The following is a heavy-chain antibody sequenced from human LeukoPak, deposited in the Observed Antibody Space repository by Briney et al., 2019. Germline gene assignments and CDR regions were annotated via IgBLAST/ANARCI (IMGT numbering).Heavy chain of an antibody. V-gene: IGHV3-23*01. CDR2: ISGSGGTT. CDR1: GFTFTNYA. D-gene: IGHD3-22*01. CDR3: AKEGSDYYDVSGAPFDS. Sequence: SGGSLRLSCAASGFTFTNYAMSWVRQAPGKGLEWVSGISGSGGTTYYADSVKGRFTISRGNSKSTLYLQMSSLRAEDTAVYFCAKEGSDYYDVSGAPFDSWGQGTLVTLSS. J-gene: IGHJ4*02.